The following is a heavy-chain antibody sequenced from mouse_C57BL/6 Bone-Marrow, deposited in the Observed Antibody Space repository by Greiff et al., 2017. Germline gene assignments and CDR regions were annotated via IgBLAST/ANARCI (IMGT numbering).Heavy chain of an antibody. V-gene: IGHV3-6*01. CDR3: ARDYYYAMDY. Sequence: EVKLMESGPGLVKPSQSLSLTCSVTGYSITSGYYWNWIRQFPGNKLEWMGYISYDGSNNYNPSLKNRISITRDTSKNQFVLKLNSVTTEDTATYYCARDYYYAMDYWGQGTSVTVSS. CDR1: GYSITSGYY. CDR2: ISYDGSN. J-gene: IGHJ4*01.